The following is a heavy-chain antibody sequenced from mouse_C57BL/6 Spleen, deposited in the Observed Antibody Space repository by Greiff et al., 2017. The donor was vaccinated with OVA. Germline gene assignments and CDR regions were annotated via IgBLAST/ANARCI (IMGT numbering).Heavy chain of an antibody. CDR3: ARDYGSSYKFAY. D-gene: IGHD1-1*01. CDR1: GYSFTGYY. CDR2: INPSTGGT. Sequence: VQLQQSGPELVKPGASVKISCKASGYSFTGYYMNWVKQSPEKSLEWIGEINPSTGGTTYNQKFKAKATLTVDKSSSTAYMQLKSLTSEDYAVYYCARDYGSSYKFAYWGQGTLVTVSA. V-gene: IGHV1-42*01. J-gene: IGHJ3*01.